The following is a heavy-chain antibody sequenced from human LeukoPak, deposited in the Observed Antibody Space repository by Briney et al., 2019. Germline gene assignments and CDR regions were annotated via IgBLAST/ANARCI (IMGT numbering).Heavy chain of an antibody. D-gene: IGHD3-22*01. Sequence: SETLSLTCIVSGSSISTYYWSWLRQSPGKGLEWIGYIYSSGSTNYNPSLERRVIISVDTSKNQFSLKLSSVTAADTAVYYCARHGAPYYYDSNTWFDPWGQGTLVTVSS. V-gene: IGHV4-4*09. CDR1: GSSISTYY. CDR2: IYSSGST. J-gene: IGHJ5*02. CDR3: ARHGAPYYYDSNTWFDP.